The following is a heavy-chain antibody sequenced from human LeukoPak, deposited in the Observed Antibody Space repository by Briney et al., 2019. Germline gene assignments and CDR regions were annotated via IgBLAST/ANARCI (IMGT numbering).Heavy chain of an antibody. Sequence: SETLSLTCTVSGGSTSSSSYYWGWIRQPPGKGLEWIGSIYYSGSTYCNPSLKSRVTISVDTSKNQFSLKLSSVTAADTAVYYCARFGGYRPDYGGQGTLVTVSS. J-gene: IGHJ4*02. CDR2: IYYSGST. CDR1: GGSTSSSSYY. D-gene: IGHD6-13*01. V-gene: IGHV4-39*07. CDR3: ARFGGYRPDY.